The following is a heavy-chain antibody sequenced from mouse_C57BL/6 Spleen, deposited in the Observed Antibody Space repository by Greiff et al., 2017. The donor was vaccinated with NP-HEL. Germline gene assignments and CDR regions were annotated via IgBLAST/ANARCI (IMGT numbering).Heavy chain of an antibody. V-gene: IGHV5-15*01. CDR3: ARHYYGSDYAMDY. D-gene: IGHD1-1*01. CDR2: ISNLAYSI. CDR1: GFTFSDYG. Sequence: EVMLVESGGGLVQPGGSLKLSCAASGFTFSDYGMAWVRQAPRKGPEWVAFISNLAYSIYYADTVTGRFTISRENAKNTLYLEMSSLRSEDTAMYYCARHYYGSDYAMDYWGQGTSVTVSS. J-gene: IGHJ4*01.